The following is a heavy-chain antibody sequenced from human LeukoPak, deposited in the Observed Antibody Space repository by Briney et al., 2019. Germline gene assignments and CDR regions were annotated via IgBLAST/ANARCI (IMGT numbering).Heavy chain of an antibody. CDR2: ISSCSSYI. J-gene: IGHJ4*02. CDR1: GFTFSNYN. Sequence: GGSLRLSCAASGFTFSNYNMNWVRQAPGKGPEWVSSISSCSSYIYYADSMKGRFTISRDNAQNSLYLQMNSLRAEDTAVYYCARDVEGRWLQLWGQGTLVTVSS. D-gene: IGHD5-24*01. CDR3: ARDVEGRWLQL. V-gene: IGHV3-21*01.